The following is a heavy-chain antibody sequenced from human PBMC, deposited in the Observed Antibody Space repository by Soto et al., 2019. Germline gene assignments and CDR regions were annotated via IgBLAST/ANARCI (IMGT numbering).Heavy chain of an antibody. V-gene: IGHV3-23*01. D-gene: IGHD5-18*01. CDR3: GKDQGYSYGLNSYYYGMDV. CDR1: GFTFSSYA. Sequence: PGGSLRLSCAASGFTFSSYAMSWVRQAPGKGLEWVSAISGSGGSTYYADSVKGRFTISRDNSKNTLYLQMNSLRAEDTAVYYCGKDQGYSYGLNSYYYGMDVWGQGTTVTVSS. CDR2: ISGSGGST. J-gene: IGHJ6*02.